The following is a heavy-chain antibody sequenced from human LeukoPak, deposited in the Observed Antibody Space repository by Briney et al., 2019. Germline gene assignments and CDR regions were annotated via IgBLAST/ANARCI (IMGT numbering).Heavy chain of an antibody. CDR2: ISAYNGNT. Sequence: GASVKVSCKASGYTFTSYGISWVRQAPGQGLEWMGRISAYNGNTNYAQKLQGRLTMTTDTSTGTAYMELRSLRPDDTAVYYCARDRVGYSSYFYPCYWGQGTLVTVSS. V-gene: IGHV1-18*01. CDR3: ARDRVGYSSYFYPCY. D-gene: IGHD6-6*01. J-gene: IGHJ4*02. CDR1: GYTFTSYG.